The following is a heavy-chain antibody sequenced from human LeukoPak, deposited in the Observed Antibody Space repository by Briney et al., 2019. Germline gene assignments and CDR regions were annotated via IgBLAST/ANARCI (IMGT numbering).Heavy chain of an antibody. CDR1: GFTFSIYA. D-gene: IGHD2-2*01. V-gene: IGHV3-23*01. CDR2: ISGNGGST. CDR3: AKAAPSPLCSSAYEG. Sequence: GGSLRLSCAASGFTFSIYAMGWVRHAPGKGLEWVSAISGNGGSTYHADSVKGRFTVSRDNSKNTLYLQMNSLRAEDTALYYCAKAAPSPLCSSAYEGWGQGTLVTVSS. J-gene: IGHJ4*02.